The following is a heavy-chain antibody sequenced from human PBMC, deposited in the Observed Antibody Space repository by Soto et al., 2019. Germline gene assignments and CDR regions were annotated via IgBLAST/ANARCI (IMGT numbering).Heavy chain of an antibody. J-gene: IGHJ4*02. CDR2: ISAYNGNT. CDR3: ARVLYYYDSSGYYGDY. V-gene: IGHV1-18*04. D-gene: IGHD3-22*01. CDR1: GYTFTSYG. Sequence: ASVKVSCKASGYTFTSYGISWVRQAPGQGLEWMGWISAYNGNTNYAQKLQGRVTMTTDTSTSTAYMELRSLRSDDTAVYYCARVLYYYDSSGYYGDYWGQETLVTVS.